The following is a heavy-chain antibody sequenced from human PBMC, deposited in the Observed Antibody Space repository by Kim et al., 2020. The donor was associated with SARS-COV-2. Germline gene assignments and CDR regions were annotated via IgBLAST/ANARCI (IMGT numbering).Heavy chain of an antibody. CDR3: ARAAFSPSETSY. Sequence: YYSSSVHGRFTVSRGNSRDTLYLQMDSLRAEDTAMYYCARAAFSPSETSYWGQGALVTVSS. V-gene: IGHV3-64*01. J-gene: IGHJ4*02. D-gene: IGHD3-10*01.